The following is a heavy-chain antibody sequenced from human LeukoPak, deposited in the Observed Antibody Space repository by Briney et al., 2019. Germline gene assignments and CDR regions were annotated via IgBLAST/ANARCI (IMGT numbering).Heavy chain of an antibody. J-gene: IGHJ6*02. Sequence: SETLSLTCAVYGGSFSGYYWSWIRQPPGKGLEWIGEINHSGSTNYNPSLKSRVTISVDTSKNQFSLKLSSVTAADTAVYYCARGWGYSYATRPLYYGMDVWGQGTTVAVSS. D-gene: IGHD5-18*01. CDR3: ARGWGYSYATRPLYYGMDV. V-gene: IGHV4-34*01. CDR2: INHSGST. CDR1: GGSFSGYY.